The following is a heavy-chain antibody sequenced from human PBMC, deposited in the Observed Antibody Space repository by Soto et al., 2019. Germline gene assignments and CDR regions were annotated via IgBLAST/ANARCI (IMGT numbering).Heavy chain of an antibody. CDR1: GFTFSSYS. V-gene: IGHV3-21*01. D-gene: IGHD6-6*01. CDR2: ISSSSSYI. Sequence: EVQLVESGGGLVKPGGSLRLSCAASGFTFSSYSMNWVRQAPGKGLEWVSSISSSSSYIYYADSVKGRFTISRDNAKNSLYLQMNSLRAEDTAVYYCARDREYSSSSPPYGMDVWGQGTTVTVSS. J-gene: IGHJ6*02. CDR3: ARDREYSSSSPPYGMDV.